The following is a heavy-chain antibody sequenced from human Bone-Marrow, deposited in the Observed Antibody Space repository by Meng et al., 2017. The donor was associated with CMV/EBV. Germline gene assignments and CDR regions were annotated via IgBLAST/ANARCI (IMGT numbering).Heavy chain of an antibody. Sequence: GESLKISCAASGFTFSSYSMNWVRQAPGKGLEWVSSISSSSYIYYADSVKGRFTISRDNAKNSLYLQMNSLRAEDTAVYYCARICVTGRACYHFDYWGQGTLVTVSS. D-gene: IGHD1-14*01. CDR3: ARICVTGRACYHFDY. CDR2: ISSSSYI. J-gene: IGHJ4*02. CDR1: GFTFSSYS. V-gene: IGHV3-21*01.